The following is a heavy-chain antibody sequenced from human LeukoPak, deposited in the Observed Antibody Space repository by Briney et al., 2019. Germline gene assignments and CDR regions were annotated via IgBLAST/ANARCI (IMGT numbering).Heavy chain of an antibody. D-gene: IGHD3-3*01. CDR2: IYYSGST. J-gene: IGHJ4*02. CDR1: GGSISSYY. V-gene: IGHV4-59*01. Sequence: PSETLSLTCTVSGGSISSYYWSWIRQPPGKGLEWIGYIYYSGSTNYNPSLKSRVTISVDTSKNQFSLKLSSVTAADMAVYYCARASITIFGVADFDYWGQGTLVTVSS. CDR3: ARASITIFGVADFDY.